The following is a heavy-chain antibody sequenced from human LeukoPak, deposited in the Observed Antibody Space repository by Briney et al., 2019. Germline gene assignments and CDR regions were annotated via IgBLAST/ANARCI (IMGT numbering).Heavy chain of an antibody. J-gene: IGHJ4*02. CDR3: AKDQNTGAYYYYFDY. CDR2: IYDSGST. CDR1: GGSISSYY. Sequence: SETLSLTCTVSGGSISSYYWSWIRQPPGKGLEWIGFIYDSGSTNYNPSLKSRVTISVDTSKNQFSLKLRSVTAADTAVYYCAKDQNTGAYYYYFDYWGQGTLVTVSS. D-gene: IGHD2/OR15-2a*01. V-gene: IGHV4-59*01.